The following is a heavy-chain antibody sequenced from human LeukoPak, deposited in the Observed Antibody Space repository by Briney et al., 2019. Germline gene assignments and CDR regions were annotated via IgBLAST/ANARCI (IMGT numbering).Heavy chain of an antibody. D-gene: IGHD3-22*01. V-gene: IGHV4-38-2*02. CDR2: IYYSGST. CDR3: ARGGYYYDSSGDY. J-gene: IGHJ4*02. CDR1: GYSISSGYY. Sequence: SETLSLTCTVSGYSISSGYYWGWIRQPPGKGLEWIGSIYYSGSTYYNPSLKSRVTISVDTSKNQFSLKLSSVTAADTAVYYCARGGYYYDSSGDYWGQGTLVTVSS.